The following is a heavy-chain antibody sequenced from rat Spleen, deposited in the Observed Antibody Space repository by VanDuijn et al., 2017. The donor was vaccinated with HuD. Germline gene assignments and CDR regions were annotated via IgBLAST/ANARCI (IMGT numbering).Heavy chain of an antibody. V-gene: IGHV5-31*01. J-gene: IGHJ3*01. CDR3: TTGDYGYTRLFAY. CDR2: ITNTGGST. Sequence: EVHLVESGGGLVQPGRSLKLSCVASGFTFNNYWMTWIRQAPGKGLVWVASITNTGGSTFFPDSVKGRFTISRDNAKSTLYLQMDSLRSEDTATYYCTTGDYGYTRLFAYWGQGTLVTVSS. D-gene: IGHD1-9*01. CDR1: GFTFNNYW.